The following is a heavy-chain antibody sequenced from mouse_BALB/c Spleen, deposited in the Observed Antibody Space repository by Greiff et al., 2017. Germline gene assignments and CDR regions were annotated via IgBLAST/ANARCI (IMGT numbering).Heavy chain of an antibody. CDR3: ARAYYYGSSWFAY. D-gene: IGHD1-1*01. Sequence: EVKLQESGPGLVKPSQSLSLTCTVTGYSITSDYAWNWIRQFPGNKLEWMGYISYSGSTSYNPSLKSRISITRDTSKNQFFLQLNSVTTEDTATYDCARAYYYGSSWFAYWGQGTLVTVSA. V-gene: IGHV3-2*02. J-gene: IGHJ3*01. CDR2: ISYSGST. CDR1: GYSITSDYA.